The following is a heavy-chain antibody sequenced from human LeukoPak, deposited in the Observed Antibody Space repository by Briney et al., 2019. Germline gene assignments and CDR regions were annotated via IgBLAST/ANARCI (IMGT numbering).Heavy chain of an antibody. D-gene: IGHD4-11*01. Sequence: SETLSLTCAVSGGSISSGGYSWSWIRQPPGKGLEWIGYIYHSGSTYYNPSLKSRATISVDRSKNQFSLKLSSVTAADTAVYYCARGGRNYRYYFDYWGQGTLVTVSS. V-gene: IGHV4-30-2*01. CDR1: GGSISSGGYS. CDR2: IYHSGST. J-gene: IGHJ4*02. CDR3: ARGGRNYRYYFDY.